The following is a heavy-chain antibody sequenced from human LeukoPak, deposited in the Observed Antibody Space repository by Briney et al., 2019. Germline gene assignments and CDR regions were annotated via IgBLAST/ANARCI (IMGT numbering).Heavy chain of an antibody. V-gene: IGHV1-18*01. Sequence: ASVKVSCKASGYTFTAYGFSWVRQAPGQGLEWMGWISGYNGDTNYAQRLQGRVTMNTDTSRSTAYMELRSLRSDDTAVYYCARLGSPFDIIPNTMDVWGQGTTVTVSS. CDR3: ARLGSPFDIIPNTMDV. J-gene: IGHJ6*02. CDR2: ISGYNGDT. D-gene: IGHD3-9*01. CDR1: GYTFTAYG.